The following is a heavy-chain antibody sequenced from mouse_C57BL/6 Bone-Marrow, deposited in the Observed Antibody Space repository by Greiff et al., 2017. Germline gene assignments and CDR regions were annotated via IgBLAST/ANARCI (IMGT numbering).Heavy chain of an antibody. CDR1: GFNIKDDY. CDR2: IDPENGDT. V-gene: IGHV14-4*01. CDR3: TTLIWSLFAY. D-gene: IGHD1-2*01. J-gene: IGHJ3*01. Sequence: VQLQQSGAELVRPGASVKLSCTASGFNIKDDYMHWVKQRTEQGLEWIGCIDPENGDTEYASKFQGKATIQADTSSNTAYLQLSSLTSEDTSVYYCTTLIWSLFAYWGQGTLVTVSA.